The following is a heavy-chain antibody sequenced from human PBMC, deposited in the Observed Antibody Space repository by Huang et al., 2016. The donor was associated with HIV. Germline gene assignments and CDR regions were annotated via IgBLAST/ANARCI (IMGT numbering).Heavy chain of an antibody. J-gene: IGHJ4*02. CDR3: TRENYDFWSGYYKYYFDY. CDR1: GFTFGDYA. Sequence: EVQLVESGGGLVKPRRSLRLSCTASGFTFGDYAMSWFRKAPGKGLGWVGFIRSKAACGTTEYAASVKGRFTISRDDSKSIAYLQMNSLKIEDTAVYYCTRENYDFWSGYYKYYFDYWGQGTLVTVSS. CDR2: IRSKAACGTT. V-gene: IGHV3-49*05. D-gene: IGHD3-3*01.